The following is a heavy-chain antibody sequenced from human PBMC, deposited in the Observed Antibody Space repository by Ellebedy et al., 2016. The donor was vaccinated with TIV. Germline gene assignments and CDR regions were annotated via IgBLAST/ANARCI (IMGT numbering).Heavy chain of an antibody. V-gene: IGHV1-2*02. J-gene: IGHJ6*02. CDR1: GYTFTGYY. D-gene: IGHD1-7*01. CDR3: ARVRNWSYPGGMDV. Sequence: ASVKVSCKASGYTFTGYYMHWVRQAPGQGLGWMGWINPNSGGTNYAQKFQGGVTMTRDTSISTAYMELSRLRSDDTAVYYCARVRNWSYPGGMDVWGQGTTVTVSS. CDR2: INPNSGGT.